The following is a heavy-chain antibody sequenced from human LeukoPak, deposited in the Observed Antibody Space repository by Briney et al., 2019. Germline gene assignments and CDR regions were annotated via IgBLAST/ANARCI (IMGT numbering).Heavy chain of an antibody. CDR1: GFTFSSYA. CDR2: ISYDGSGS. CDR3: ARDQLAYSGYDTLFDY. V-gene: IGHV3-30*04. Sequence: GGSLRLSCAASGFTFSSYAIHWVRQTPGKGLEWVAVISYDGSGSYFADSVKGRFTISRDNSKSTLSLQMNRLRIEDTAIYYCARDQLAYSGYDTLFDYWGPGTLVTVSS. J-gene: IGHJ4*02. D-gene: IGHD5-12*01.